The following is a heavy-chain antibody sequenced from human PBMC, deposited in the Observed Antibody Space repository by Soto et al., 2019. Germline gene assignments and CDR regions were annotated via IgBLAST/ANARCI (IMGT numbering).Heavy chain of an antibody. Sequence: GGSLRLSCAASGFTFSSYGMHWVRQAPGKGLEWVAVISYDGSNKYYADSVKGRFTISRDNSKNTLYLQMNSLRAEDTAVYYCAKGRITRIVVVITTMRKRLDYWGQGTLVTVSS. V-gene: IGHV3-30*18. CDR1: GFTFSSYG. J-gene: IGHJ4*02. D-gene: IGHD3-22*01. CDR3: AKGRITRIVVVITTMRKRLDY. CDR2: ISYDGSNK.